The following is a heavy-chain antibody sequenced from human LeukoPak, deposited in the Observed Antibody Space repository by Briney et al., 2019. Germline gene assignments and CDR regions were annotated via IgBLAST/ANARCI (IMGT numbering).Heavy chain of an antibody. J-gene: IGHJ6*02. V-gene: IGHV4-59*01. CDR1: GGSFSGYY. CDR3: ARGPVAFYDILTRYGMDV. CDR2: IYYSGST. Sequence: PSETLSLTCAVYGGSFSGYYWSWIRQPPGKGLEWIGYIYYSGSTNYNPSLKSRVTISVDTSKNQFSLKLSSVTAADTAVYYCARGPVAFYDILTRYGMDVWGQGTTVTVSS. D-gene: IGHD3-9*01.